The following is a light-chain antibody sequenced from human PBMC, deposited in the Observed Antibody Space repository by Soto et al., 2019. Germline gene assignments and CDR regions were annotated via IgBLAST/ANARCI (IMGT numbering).Light chain of an antibody. Sequence: EIELTQSPGTLSFSPGERATLSCRSSQSVSSNLAWYQQKPGQAPRLLIYGASTRANGIPARFSGSGSGTEFTLTISSPQSEDFAVYYCQQYNNWHPWTFGQGTKV. J-gene: IGKJ1*01. V-gene: IGKV3-15*01. CDR2: GAS. CDR3: QQYNNWHPWT. CDR1: QSVSSN.